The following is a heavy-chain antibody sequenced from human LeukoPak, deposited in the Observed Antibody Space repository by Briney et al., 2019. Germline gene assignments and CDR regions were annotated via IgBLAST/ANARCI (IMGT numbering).Heavy chain of an antibody. J-gene: IGHJ4*02. CDR3: ARQNYDRTFDY. CDR1: GYSISSGYY. V-gene: IGHV4-38-2*02. CDR2: IYHSGTT. Sequence: SETLSLTCTVSGYSISSGYYWGWVRQPPGKGLEWIVSIYHSGTTYYNPSLKSRVTISVDTSKNQFSLKLSSVTAADTAVYYCARQNYDRTFDYWGQRTLVTVSS. D-gene: IGHD3-22*01.